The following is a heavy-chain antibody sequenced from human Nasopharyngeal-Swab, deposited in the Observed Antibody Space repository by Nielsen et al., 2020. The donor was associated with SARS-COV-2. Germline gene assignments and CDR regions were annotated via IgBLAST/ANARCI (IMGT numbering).Heavy chain of an antibody. V-gene: IGHV1-18*01. D-gene: IGHD1-7*01. Sequence: ASVKVSCKASGYTFTSYGISWVRQAPGQGLEWMGWISAYNGNTNYAQKLQGRVTMTTDTSTSTAYMELRSLRSDDTAVYYCARRELELRGYYYYYMDGWGKGTTVTVSS. CDR3: ARRELELRGYYYYYMDG. CDR2: ISAYNGNT. J-gene: IGHJ6*03. CDR1: GYTFTSYG.